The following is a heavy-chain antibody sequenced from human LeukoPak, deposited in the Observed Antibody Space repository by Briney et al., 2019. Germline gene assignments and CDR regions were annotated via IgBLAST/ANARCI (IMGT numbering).Heavy chain of an antibody. D-gene: IGHD3/OR15-3a*01. CDR3: ARDLQEGTFDY. CDR2: ISGSGGST. J-gene: IGHJ4*02. CDR1: GFTFSSYA. V-gene: IGHV3-23*01. Sequence: PGGSLRLSCAASGFTFSSYAMSWVRQAPGKGLEWVSAISGSGGSTYYADSVKGRFTISRDNAKNSLYLQMNSLRAEDTAVYYCARDLQEGTFDYWGQGTLVTVSS.